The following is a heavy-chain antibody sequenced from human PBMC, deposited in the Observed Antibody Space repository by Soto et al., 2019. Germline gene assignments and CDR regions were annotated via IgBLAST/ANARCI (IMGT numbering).Heavy chain of an antibody. CDR1: GFTFSSYG. J-gene: IGHJ4*02. CDR3: ASGPFCSGGSCYYDY. CDR2: IWYDGSNK. V-gene: IGHV3-33*01. D-gene: IGHD2-15*01. Sequence: QVQLVESGGGVVQPGRSLRLSCAASGFTFSSYGMHWVRQAPGKGLEWVAGIWYDGSNKYYADSVKGRFTISRDNSKNTLYLQMNSLRAEDTAVYYCASGPFCSGGSCYYDYWGQGTLVTVSS.